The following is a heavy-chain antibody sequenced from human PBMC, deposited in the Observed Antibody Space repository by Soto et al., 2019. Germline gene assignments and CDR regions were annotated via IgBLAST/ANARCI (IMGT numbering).Heavy chain of an antibody. J-gene: IGHJ4*02. V-gene: IGHV3-33*01. Sequence: QVQQVESGGGVVQPGSSLRLSCAASGFTFSIYGMHWVRQAPGKGLEWVAMIWYDGSSKYYADSVQGRFTISRDNSKNTLYLQMNSLRAEDTAVYYCVSSSSGWDSEDWGQGTQVTVSS. D-gene: IGHD6-19*01. CDR2: IWYDGSSK. CDR1: GFTFSIYG. CDR3: VSSSSGWDSED.